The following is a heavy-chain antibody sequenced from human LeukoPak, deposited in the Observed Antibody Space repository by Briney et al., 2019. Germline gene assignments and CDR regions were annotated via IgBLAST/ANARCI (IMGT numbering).Heavy chain of an antibody. V-gene: IGHV3-48*03. D-gene: IGHD4-17*01. CDR3: ARVSSVVTKPSDY. Sequence: GGSLRLSCAASGFTFSGYEMIWVRQAPGKGLEWVSYISSSGSTIHYADSVKGRFTISRDNAKNSLYLQMNSLGAEDTAVYYCARVSSVVTKPSDYWGQGTLVTVSS. CDR2: ISSSGSTI. CDR1: GFTFSGYE. J-gene: IGHJ4*02.